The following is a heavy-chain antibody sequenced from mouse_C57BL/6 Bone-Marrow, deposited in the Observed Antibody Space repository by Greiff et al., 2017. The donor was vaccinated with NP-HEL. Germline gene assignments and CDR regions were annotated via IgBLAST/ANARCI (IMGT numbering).Heavy chain of an antibody. J-gene: IGHJ2*01. CDR2: IRLKSDNYAT. CDR3: THDCGSPYYFDG. CDR1: GFTFSHYW. V-gene: IGHV6-3*01. D-gene: IGHD1-1*01. Sequence: EVKLQESGGGLVQPGGSMQLSCVASGFTFSHYWMNWVRQSPEKGLEWVAQIRLKSDNYATHYAESVKGRFTISRDDSKSSVYLQMHNLRAEDTGIDYCTHDCGSPYYFDGWGQGTTPTVSS.